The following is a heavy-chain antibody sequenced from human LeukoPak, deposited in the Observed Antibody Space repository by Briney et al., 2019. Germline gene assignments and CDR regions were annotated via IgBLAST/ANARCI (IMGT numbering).Heavy chain of an antibody. CDR1: GGSISSYY. V-gene: IGHV4-59*01. D-gene: IGHD5-12*01. Sequence: SETLSLTCTVSGGSISSYYWSWIRQPPGQGLGWMGYLYYSGGTNYNPSLKSRVTISVDTSKNQFSLKLSSVTAADTAVYYCAREAWIDGMGIAFDIWGQGTMVTVSS. J-gene: IGHJ3*02. CDR3: AREAWIDGMGIAFDI. CDR2: LYYSGGT.